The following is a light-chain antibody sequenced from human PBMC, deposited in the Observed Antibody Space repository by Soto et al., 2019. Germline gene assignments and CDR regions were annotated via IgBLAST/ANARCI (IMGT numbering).Light chain of an antibody. CDR3: QQYDNFAVS. J-gene: IGKJ3*01. CDR2: DAS. V-gene: IGKV1-33*01. Sequence: DIQMTQSPSSLSASVGDRVTITCQASQDISNFLNWYQQKPGKAPKLLIYDASNLETGVPSRFSGCGSQTDFTLTISNLLPEDIATYYCQQYDNFAVSFGPGTNVDIK. CDR1: QDISNF.